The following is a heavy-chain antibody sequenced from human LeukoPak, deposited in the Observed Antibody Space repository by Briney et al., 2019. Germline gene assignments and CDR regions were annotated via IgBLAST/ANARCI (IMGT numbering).Heavy chain of an antibody. CDR2: INPKSGGT. CDR3: ARNGAAMVKWTILYYYMDV. D-gene: IGHD5-18*01. V-gene: IGHV1-2*02. J-gene: IGHJ6*03. Sequence: GASVKVSCKASGYTFTGNYMHWVRQAPGQGLEWMGWINPKSGGTNYAQKFQGRVTMTRDTSISTVYMELSSLRSDDTAVYYCARNGAAMVKWTILYYYMDVWGKGTTVTISS. CDR1: GYTFTGNY.